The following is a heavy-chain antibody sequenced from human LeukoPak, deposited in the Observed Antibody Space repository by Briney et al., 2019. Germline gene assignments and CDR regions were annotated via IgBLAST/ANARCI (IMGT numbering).Heavy chain of an antibody. CDR1: GASISSSSYY. CDR2: IYYSGST. CDR3: ARHLKKKYSSSWYYFDY. V-gene: IGHV4-39*01. D-gene: IGHD6-13*01. J-gene: IGHJ4*02. Sequence: SETLSLTCTVSGASISSSSYYWGWIRQPPGKGLEWIGSIYYSGSTYYNPSLKSRVTISVDTSKNQFSLKLSSVTAADTAVYYCARHLKKKYSSSWYYFDYWGQGTLVTVSS.